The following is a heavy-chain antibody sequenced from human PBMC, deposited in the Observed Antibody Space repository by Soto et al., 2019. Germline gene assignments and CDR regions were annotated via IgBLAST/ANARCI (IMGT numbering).Heavy chain of an antibody. CDR2: MNPNSGNT. V-gene: IGHV1-8*01. J-gene: IGHJ6*02. CDR1: GYTFTSYD. CDR3: ARESTGSTSMDV. D-gene: IGHD1-1*01. Sequence: QVQLVQSGAEVKKPGASVKVSCKASGYTFTSYDINWVRQATGQGLEWMGWMNPNSGNTGYAQKFRGRVTMTRNTAISTANMELSSLKSEDTAVYYCARESTGSTSMDVGGQGSTVTVSS.